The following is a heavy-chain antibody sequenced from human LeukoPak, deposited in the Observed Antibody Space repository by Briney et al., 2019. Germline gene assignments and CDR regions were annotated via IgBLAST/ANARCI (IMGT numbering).Heavy chain of an antibody. CDR3: ARSSGIGLDY. V-gene: IGHV4-30-4*01. Sequence: SETLSLTCTVSGGSISSSDYYWSWIRQPPGKGLEWIGYIYYSGSTYYNPSLKSRVTITVDTSKNQFSLKLSSVTAADTAVYYCARSSGIGLDYWGQGTLVTVSS. J-gene: IGHJ4*02. CDR1: GGSISSSDYY. CDR2: IYYSGST. D-gene: IGHD6-19*01.